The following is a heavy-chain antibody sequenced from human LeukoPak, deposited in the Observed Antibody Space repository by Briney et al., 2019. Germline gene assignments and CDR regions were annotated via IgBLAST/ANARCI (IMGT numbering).Heavy chain of an antibody. D-gene: IGHD3-3*01. J-gene: IGHJ4*02. CDR3: TTDTADDFWSGYSQYYFDY. Sequence: GGSLRLPCAASGFTFSNAWMSWVRQAPGKGLEWVGRIKSKTDGGTTDYAAPVKGRFTISRDDSKNTLYLQMNSLKTEDTAVYYCTTDTADDFWSGYSQYYFDYWGQGTLVTVSS. V-gene: IGHV3-15*01. CDR1: GFTFSNAW. CDR2: IKSKTDGGTT.